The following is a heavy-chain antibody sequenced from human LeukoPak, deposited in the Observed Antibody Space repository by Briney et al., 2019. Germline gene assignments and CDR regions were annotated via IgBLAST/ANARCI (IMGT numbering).Heavy chain of an antibody. CDR3: AKSPSPYSSGWYDY. CDR2: ISGSGGST. J-gene: IGHJ4*02. Sequence: GGSLRLSCAASGFTFSSYAMSWVRQAPGKGLEWVSAISGSGGSTYYADSVKGRFTTSRDNSKNTLYLQMNSLRAEDTAVYYCAKSPSPYSSGWYDYWGQGTLVTVSS. D-gene: IGHD6-19*01. CDR1: GFTFSSYA. V-gene: IGHV3-23*01.